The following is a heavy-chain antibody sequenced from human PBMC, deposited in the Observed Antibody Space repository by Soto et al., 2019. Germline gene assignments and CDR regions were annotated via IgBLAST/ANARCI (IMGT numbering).Heavy chain of an antibody. V-gene: IGHV1-69*13. J-gene: IGHJ4*02. D-gene: IGHD6-19*01. CDR1: GGTFSSYA. CDR3: AREASAVLSLDY. CDR2: IIPIFGTA. Sequence: SVKVSCKASGGTFSSYAISWVRQSPGQGLEWMGGIIPIFGTANYAQKFQGRVTITADESTSTAYMELSSLRSEDTALYYCAREASAVLSLDYWGQGTLVIVSS.